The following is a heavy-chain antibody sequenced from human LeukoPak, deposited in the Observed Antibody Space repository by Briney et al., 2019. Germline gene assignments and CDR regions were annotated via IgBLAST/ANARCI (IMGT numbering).Heavy chain of an antibody. D-gene: IGHD6-19*01. J-gene: IGHJ4*02. Sequence: ASVKVSCKTSGYTFTSYYIHWVRQAPGQGLEWMGLINSSGGSTAYSQRFQGRVTMTRDTSTSTVYMELSSLRSEDTAVYYCARGQQWVDYWGQGTLVIISS. CDR1: GYTFTSYY. V-gene: IGHV1-46*01. CDR3: ARGQQWVDY. CDR2: INSSGGST.